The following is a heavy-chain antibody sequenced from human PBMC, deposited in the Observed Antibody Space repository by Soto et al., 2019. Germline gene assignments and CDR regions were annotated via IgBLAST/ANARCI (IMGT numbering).Heavy chain of an antibody. J-gene: IGHJ4*02. Sequence: ASVKFSCKASGYIFTGYYIHWVQPAPRQGLEWMGWINPNSGGTNYARKFKGRVTMTRDTSINTAYMELSRLTADDTAVYSCAREVYYYDRRGHPDYWGPGTLVTVSS. CDR3: AREVYYYDRRGHPDY. CDR2: INPNSGGT. V-gene: IGHV1-2*02. D-gene: IGHD3-22*01. CDR1: GYIFTGYY.